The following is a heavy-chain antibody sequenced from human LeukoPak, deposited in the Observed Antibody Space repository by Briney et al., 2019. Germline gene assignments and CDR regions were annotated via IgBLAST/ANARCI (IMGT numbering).Heavy chain of an antibody. V-gene: IGHV1-18*01. CDR2: ISAYNGNT. CDR3: AREERYYDFWSGFGPPGHMDV. J-gene: IGHJ6*03. D-gene: IGHD3-3*01. CDR1: GYIFTSYG. Sequence: ASVKVSCKASGYIFTSYGISWVRQAPGQGLEWMGWISAYNGNTNYAQKLQGRVTMTTDRSTSTAYMELRSLRSDDTAVYYCAREERYYDFWSGFGPPGHMDVWGKGTTVTVSS.